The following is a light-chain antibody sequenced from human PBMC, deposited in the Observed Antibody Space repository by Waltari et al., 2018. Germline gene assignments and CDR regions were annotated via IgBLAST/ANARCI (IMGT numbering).Light chain of an antibody. J-gene: IGLJ2*01. Sequence: QSVLTQPPSVSGAPEQGVTISCTGGGSNIGAGYDVHWYQQFPGTAPKLLIFTNTERPSGVPDRVSGSRSGASASLAITGLQAEDEGYYYCQSFDTNLSVIFGGGTKLTVL. CDR2: TNT. CDR1: GSNIGAGYD. CDR3: QSFDTNLSVI. V-gene: IGLV1-40*01.